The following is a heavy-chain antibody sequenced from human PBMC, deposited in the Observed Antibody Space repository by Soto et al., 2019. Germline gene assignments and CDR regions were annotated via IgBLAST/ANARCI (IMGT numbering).Heavy chain of an antibody. J-gene: IGHJ4*02. D-gene: IGHD6-13*01. V-gene: IGHV4-38-2*01. CDR3: ARAVPAAGAFDS. CDR2: IYHSGSP. CDR1: GSSINSAYY. Sequence: PAETLCLTCAVSGSSINSAYYWGWVRQPPGKGLEWIGNIYHSGSPYYNPSLKSRVIISVDTSKKQFSLRLTSVTAADTAVYYCARAVPAAGAFDSWGQGTLVTVS.